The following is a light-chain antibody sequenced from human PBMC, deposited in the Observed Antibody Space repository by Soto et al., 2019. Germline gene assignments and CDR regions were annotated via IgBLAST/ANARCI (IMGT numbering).Light chain of an antibody. CDR1: QSVSGN. CDR2: GAS. Sequence: EIVMTQSPATLSASPGEGATLSCKASQSVSGNLAWYQHKPGQAPRLLIYGASNRATGIPDRSSGSGSGTDFTLTISRLEPEDFAVYYCQQYGSSGTFGQGTKVDIK. V-gene: IGKV3-20*01. CDR3: QQYGSSGT. J-gene: IGKJ1*01.